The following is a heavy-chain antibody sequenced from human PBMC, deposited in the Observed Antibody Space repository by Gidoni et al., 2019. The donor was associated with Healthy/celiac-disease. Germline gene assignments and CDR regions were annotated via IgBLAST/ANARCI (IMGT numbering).Heavy chain of an antibody. CDR3: ASLVGSGDYGDYKAFDP. Sequence: QVQLVESGGGVVQPGRSLRLSCAASGFTFSSYGMHWVRQAPGKGLEWVAVISYDGSNKYYADSVKGRFTISRDNSKNTLYLQMNSLRAEDTAVYYCASLVGSGDYGDYKAFDPWGQGTLVTVSS. V-gene: IGHV3-30*03. J-gene: IGHJ5*02. CDR1: GFTFSSYG. CDR2: ISYDGSNK. D-gene: IGHD4-17*01.